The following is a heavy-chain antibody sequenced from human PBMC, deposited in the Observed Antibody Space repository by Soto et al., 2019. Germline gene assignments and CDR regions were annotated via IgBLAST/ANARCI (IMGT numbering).Heavy chain of an antibody. CDR1: GGSISNDR. Sequence: SETLSLTCTVSGGSISNDRWSWVRQPAGKGLEWIGRILASGRTNYNPSLQSRVTMSVDTFKNQYSLTMTSLAAPDTAVYYCTRGTFETTAPFYWGQGIPVTVSS. V-gene: IGHV4-4*07. CDR2: ILASGRT. J-gene: IGHJ4*02. CDR3: TRGTFETTAPFY. D-gene: IGHD4-17*01.